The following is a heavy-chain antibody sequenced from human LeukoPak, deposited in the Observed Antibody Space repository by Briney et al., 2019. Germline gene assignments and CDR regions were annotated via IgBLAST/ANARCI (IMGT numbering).Heavy chain of an antibody. D-gene: IGHD6-19*01. CDR1: GFTFSNYW. V-gene: IGHV3-66*01. J-gene: IGHJ4*02. Sequence: GGSLRLSCAASGFTFSNYWMNWVRQAPGKGLEWVSVIYSGGSTYYADSVKGRFTISRDNSKNTLYLHMNSLRAEDTAVYYCANTDKPNSSGWYWGPLPPFDYWGQGTLVTVSS. CDR2: IYSGGST. CDR3: ANTDKPNSSGWYWGPLPPFDY.